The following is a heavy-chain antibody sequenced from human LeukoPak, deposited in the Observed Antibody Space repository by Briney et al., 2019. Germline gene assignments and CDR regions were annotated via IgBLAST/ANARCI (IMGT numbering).Heavy chain of an antibody. CDR3: ARGVPSRITIFGVVIPYLDY. V-gene: IGHV3-48*01. J-gene: IGHJ4*02. CDR2: ISSSSSTI. CDR1: GFTFSSYS. Sequence: GGSLRLSCAASGFTFSSYSMNWVRQAPGKGLEWVSYISSSSSTIYYADSVKGRFTISRDNAKNSLYLQMNSLRAEDTAVYYCARGVPSRITIFGVVIPYLDYWGQGTLVTVSS. D-gene: IGHD3-3*01.